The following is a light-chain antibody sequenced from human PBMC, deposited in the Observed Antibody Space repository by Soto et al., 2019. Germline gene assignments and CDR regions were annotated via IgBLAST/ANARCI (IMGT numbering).Light chain of an antibody. J-gene: IGKJ5*01. CDR1: ESISRH. CDR2: AAS. V-gene: IGKV1-39*01. CDR3: QESYSTLSIT. Sequence: DIQMTQPPSSLSASVGDRAPITCRASESISRHLNWYQQKPGNAPKLLIYAASSLQNGVPSRFSGSGSGTDFTLTISNLQPGDFATYYCQESYSTLSITFGQGTRLETK.